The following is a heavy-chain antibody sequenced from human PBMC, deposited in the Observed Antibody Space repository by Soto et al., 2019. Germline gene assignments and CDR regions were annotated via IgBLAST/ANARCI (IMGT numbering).Heavy chain of an antibody. D-gene: IGHD1-26*01. V-gene: IGHV1-58*01. J-gene: IGHJ4*02. CDR1: GFTFTSSA. CDR2: IVVGSGNT. Sequence: SVKVSCKASGFTFTSSAVQWVRQARGQRLEWIGWIVVGSGNTNYAQKFQERVTITRDMSTSTAYMELSSLRSEDTAVYYCAADLTIVGATFFDYWGQGTLVTVSS. CDR3: AADLTIVGATFFDY.